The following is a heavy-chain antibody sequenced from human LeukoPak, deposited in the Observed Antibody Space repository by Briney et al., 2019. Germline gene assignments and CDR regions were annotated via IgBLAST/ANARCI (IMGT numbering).Heavy chain of an antibody. CDR3: ATPRGDTALDV. V-gene: IGHV3-30*03. CDR1: GFTFGSYG. Sequence: GGSLRLSCAASGFTFGSYGMHWVRQAPGKGLEWVAVISYDGSNKYYADSVKGRFTISRDNSKNTLYLQMNSLRAEDTAVYYCATPRGDTALDVWGQGTTVTVSS. D-gene: IGHD5-18*01. J-gene: IGHJ6*02. CDR2: ISYDGSNK.